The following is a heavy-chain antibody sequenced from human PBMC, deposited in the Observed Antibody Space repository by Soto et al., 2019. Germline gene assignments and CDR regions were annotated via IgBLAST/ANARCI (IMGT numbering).Heavy chain of an antibody. D-gene: IGHD7-27*01. CDR3: AKNWNWGSLVH. Sequence: SETLSLTCAVYGGSFSGYYWSWIRQPPGKGLEWIGNIYYSGSTYYNPSLKSRVTISVDTPKNQFSLKLSSVTAADTAVYYCAKNWNWGSLVHWGKGTLVTVSS. CDR2: IYYSGST. CDR1: GGSFSGYY. J-gene: IGHJ4*02. V-gene: IGHV4-34*01.